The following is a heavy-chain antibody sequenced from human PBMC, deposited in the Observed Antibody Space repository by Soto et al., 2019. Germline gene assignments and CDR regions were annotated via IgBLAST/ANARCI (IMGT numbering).Heavy chain of an antibody. Sequence: GGSLSLSCAASGFTFSNYAMTWVRQAPGKGLEWVSGLYGSGGSTSSADSVKGRFAISRDNSKNTQYLQMNNLRDGDTAVYYCARGFSAGKGSPPDFWGQGTLVTVSS. V-gene: IGHV3-23*01. D-gene: IGHD3-10*01. CDR1: GFTFSNYA. J-gene: IGHJ4*02. CDR3: ARGFSAGKGSPPDF. CDR2: LYGSGGST.